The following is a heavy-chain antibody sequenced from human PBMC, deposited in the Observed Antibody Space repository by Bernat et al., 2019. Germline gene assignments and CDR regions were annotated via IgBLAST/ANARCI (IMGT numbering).Heavy chain of an antibody. CDR3: AKDHCSSTSCSIYYCYGMDV. V-gene: IGHV3-23*01. D-gene: IGHD2-2*01. Sequence: EVQLLESGGGLVQPGGSLRLSCAASGFTFSSYAMSWVRQAPGKGLEWVSAISGSGGSTYYADSVKGRFTISRDNSKNTLYLQMNSLRAEDTAVYYCAKDHCSSTSCSIYYCYGMDVWGQGTTVTVSS. J-gene: IGHJ6*02. CDR2: ISGSGGST. CDR1: GFTFSSYA.